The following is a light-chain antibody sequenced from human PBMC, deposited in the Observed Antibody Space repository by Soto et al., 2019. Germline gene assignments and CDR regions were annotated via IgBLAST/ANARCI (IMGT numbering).Light chain of an antibody. J-gene: IGLJ1*01. CDR2: RNN. CDR3: AAWDDSLSAYV. Sequence: LNPPRSASETPGQRVNISCSGNISNIVSNSVYWHQQPPVTAPKLLIYRNNQLPSVVPDRFSDSKSGTSASLAISGLRSEDEADYYCAAWDDSLSAYVCGTGTKVTVL. V-gene: IGLV1-47*01. CDR1: ISNIVSNS.